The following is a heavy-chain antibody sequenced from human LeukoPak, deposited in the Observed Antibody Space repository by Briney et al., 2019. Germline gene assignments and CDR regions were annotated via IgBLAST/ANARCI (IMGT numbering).Heavy chain of an antibody. V-gene: IGHV4-59*03. CDR2: IHYSGSS. Sequence: SETLSLTCTVSGDSTSNFYWNWIRQSPGKGLEWIGNIHYSGSSVYNPSLKSRVTISIDTSRRQFFLKLNSVAAADTAVYFCALAPNSNWFDFWGPGTLVTVSS. J-gene: IGHJ5*01. CDR3: ALAPNSNWFDF. D-gene: IGHD2-8*01. CDR1: GDSTSNFY.